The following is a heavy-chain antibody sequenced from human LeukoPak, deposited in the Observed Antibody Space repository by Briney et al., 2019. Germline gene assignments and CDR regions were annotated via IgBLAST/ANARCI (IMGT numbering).Heavy chain of an antibody. Sequence: SQTLSLTCTVSGASISSGIYYWSWIRQHPGKGLEWIGYIYYTGTTYYNPSLKSRVTISVDTSKNQLSLKLSSVTAADTAVYYYARGVLYWGQGTLVTVSS. CDR2: IYYTGTT. V-gene: IGHV4-31*03. J-gene: IGHJ4*02. CDR3: ARGVLY. CDR1: GASISSGIYY. D-gene: IGHD6-13*01.